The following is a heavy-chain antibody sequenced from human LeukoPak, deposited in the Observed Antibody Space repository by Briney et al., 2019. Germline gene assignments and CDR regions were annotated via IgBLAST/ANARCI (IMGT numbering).Heavy chain of an antibody. CDR3: ARAPYDSSGYHSNWFDP. CDR1: GYTFTSYD. Sequence: GASVKVSCKASGYTFTSYDISWVRQAPGQGLEWMGRIIPILGIANYAQKFQGRVTITADKSTSTAYMELSSLRSEDTAVYYCARAPYDSSGYHSNWFDPWGQGTLVTVSS. D-gene: IGHD3-22*01. J-gene: IGHJ5*02. V-gene: IGHV1-69*04. CDR2: IIPILGIA.